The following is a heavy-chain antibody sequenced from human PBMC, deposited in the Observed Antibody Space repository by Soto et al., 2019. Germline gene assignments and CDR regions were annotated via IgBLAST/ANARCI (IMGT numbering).Heavy chain of an antibody. J-gene: IGHJ4*02. CDR1: GGIFSSYA. CDR2: VIPILRQA. D-gene: IGHD6-6*01. V-gene: IGHV1-69*13. Sequence: SVKVSCKASGGIFSSYAISWLRQAPGQGLEWMGAVIPILRQAYYAQDFQDRVSITADESTRTTYLELSSLRSDDTAVYFCARVGGIGAPPGTDYWGQGTLGTSPQ. CDR3: ARVGGIGAPPGTDY.